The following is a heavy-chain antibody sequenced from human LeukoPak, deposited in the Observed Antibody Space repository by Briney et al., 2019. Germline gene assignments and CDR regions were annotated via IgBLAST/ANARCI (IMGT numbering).Heavy chain of an antibody. CDR2: ISGGAGTP. D-gene: IGHD4-17*01. J-gene: IGHJ4*02. CDR1: GFTFSNYA. V-gene: IGHV3-23*01. CDR3: AKRRTTVITMDYFDY. Sequence: SGGSLRLSCAASGFTFSNYAMSWVRQAPGKGLEWVSGISGGAGTPYYADSVKGRFTISRDNSKNTLYLQMSSLRAEDTAVYYCAKRRTTVITMDYFDYWGQGTLVTVPS.